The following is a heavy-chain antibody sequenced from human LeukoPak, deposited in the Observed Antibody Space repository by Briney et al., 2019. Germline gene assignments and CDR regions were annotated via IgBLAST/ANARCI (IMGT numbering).Heavy chain of an antibody. CDR3: AKGGGLRAGGTYRIDY. D-gene: IGHD3-16*02. Sequence: PGGSLRLSCAASGFSFTSYAMNWVRQAPGKGLEWVSSISASGSNTNYADSVQGRFTFSRDNSKNTLYLQMNSLRAEDTAVYYCAKGGGLRAGGTYRIDYWGQGTLVTVSS. CDR1: GFSFTSYA. V-gene: IGHV3-23*01. CDR2: ISASGSNT. J-gene: IGHJ4*02.